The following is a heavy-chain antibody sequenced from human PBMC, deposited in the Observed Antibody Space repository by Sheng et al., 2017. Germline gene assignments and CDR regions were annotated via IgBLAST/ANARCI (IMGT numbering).Heavy chain of an antibody. CDR3: VRGYFGSGSYYDY. CDR1: GFTFSSYA. D-gene: IGHD3-10*01. V-gene: IGHV3-30-3*01. J-gene: IGHJ4*02. Sequence: QVQLVESGGGVVQPGRSLRLSCAASGFTFSSYAMFWVRQAPGKGLKWVAVVSSDGGKIFYADYVKGRFTISRDNSKKTLYLETNSLRVDDTAIYYCVRGYFGSGSYYDYWGQGTLVTVSS. CDR2: VSSDGGKI.